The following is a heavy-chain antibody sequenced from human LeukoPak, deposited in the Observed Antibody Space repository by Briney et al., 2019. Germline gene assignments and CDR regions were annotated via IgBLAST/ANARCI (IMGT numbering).Heavy chain of an antibody. CDR1: AFTFSNYW. V-gene: IGHV3-7*03. CDR3: ARGSGWLDY. J-gene: IGHJ4*02. D-gene: IGHD6-25*01. Sequence: GGSLRLSCAASAFTFSNYWMSWVRQAPGRGLEWVANIKQDGSEKKYVESVKGRFTISRDNVKNSLYLQMNSLGVDDMAVYYCARGSGWLDYWGQGTLVTVSS. CDR2: IKQDGSEK.